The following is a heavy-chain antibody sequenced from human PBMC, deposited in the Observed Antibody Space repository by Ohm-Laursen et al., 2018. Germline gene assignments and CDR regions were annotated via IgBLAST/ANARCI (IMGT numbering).Heavy chain of an antibody. D-gene: IGHD4-17*01. CDR2: IWYDGSNK. J-gene: IGHJ6*02. CDR3: AKGGMRVRSGVGMDV. CDR1: GFTFSSYG. Sequence: SLRLSCAASGFTFSSYGMHWVRQAPGKGLEWVAVIWYDGSNKYYADSVKGRFTISRDNSKNTLYLQMNSLRAEDTAVYYCAKGGMRVRSGVGMDVWGQGTTVTVTS. V-gene: IGHV3-33*06.